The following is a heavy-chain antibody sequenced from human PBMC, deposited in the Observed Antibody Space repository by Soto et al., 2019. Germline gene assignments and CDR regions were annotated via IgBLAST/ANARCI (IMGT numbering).Heavy chain of an antibody. V-gene: IGHV4-4*07. J-gene: IGHJ6*02. D-gene: IGHD3-16*01. CDR2: FYPTGKI. CDR1: GGSINSYY. Sequence: PSETLSLTYTVSGGSINSYYWCWVRQPAGKGLEWIGRFYPTGKINYSPSLKSRLTMSADTSRNQFSLNLTSVTAADTAVYYCARCRLDYGMDVWGQGTTVT. CDR3: ARCRLDYGMDV.